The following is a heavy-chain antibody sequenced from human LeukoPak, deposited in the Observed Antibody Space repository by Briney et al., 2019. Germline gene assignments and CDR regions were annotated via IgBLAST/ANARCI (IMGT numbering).Heavy chain of an antibody. CDR2: IKQDGSEK. Sequence: GGSLRLSCAASGFTFSSYWMSWVRQAPGKGLEWVANIKQDGSEKYYVDSVKGRFTISKDNAKNSLYLQMNSLRAEDTAVYYCARVRFKVAEMEYFDLWGRGTLVTVSS. V-gene: IGHV3-7*01. J-gene: IGHJ2*01. D-gene: IGHD6-19*01. CDR1: GFTFSSYW. CDR3: ARVRFKVAEMEYFDL.